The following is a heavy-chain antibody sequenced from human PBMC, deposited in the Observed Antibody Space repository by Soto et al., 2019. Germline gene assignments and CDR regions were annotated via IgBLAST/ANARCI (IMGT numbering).Heavy chain of an antibody. D-gene: IGHD2-2*01. Sequence: GGSLRLSCAASGFTFDDYAMSWVRQVPGKGLEWVSGIYWNGGSTNYADSVKGRFTISRDNAKNSLYLQMDSLRVEDTAFYHCARVVAPGAINDYYYMDVWGKGTTVTVSS. J-gene: IGHJ6*03. V-gene: IGHV3-20*01. CDR1: GFTFDDYA. CDR3: ARVVAPGAINDYYYMDV. CDR2: IYWNGGST.